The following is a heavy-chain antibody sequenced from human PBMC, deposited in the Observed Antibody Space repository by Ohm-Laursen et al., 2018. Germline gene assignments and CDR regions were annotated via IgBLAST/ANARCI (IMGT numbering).Heavy chain of an antibody. J-gene: IGHJ6*02. Sequence: PTQTLTLTCTFSGFSLSTSTMCVSWIRQPPGQALEWLARIDWNDHKYYSTSLKTRLTISKDTSKNQVVFTMTNMDPVDTGTYYCARILRENTVFGVVTPYYYGMDVWGRGTTVTVSS. CDR2: IDWNDHK. V-gene: IGHV2-70*11. CDR1: GFSLSTSTMC. CDR3: ARILRENTVFGVVTPYYYGMDV. D-gene: IGHD3-3*01.